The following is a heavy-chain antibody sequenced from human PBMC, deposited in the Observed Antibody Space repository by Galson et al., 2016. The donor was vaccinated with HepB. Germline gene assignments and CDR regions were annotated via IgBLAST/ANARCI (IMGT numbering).Heavy chain of an antibody. CDR3: AHRLVGLSVFDY. J-gene: IGHJ4*02. V-gene: IGHV2-5*02. Sequence: PALVKPTQTLTLTCTSSGFSIGTSGVGVGWIRQPPGQALEWLALIYWDEDKRYSPTLKNRLTIAKDTSKNQVVLTLANVQAVDTATYFCAHRLVGLSVFDYWGQGNMVTVSS. CDR1: GFSIGTSGVG. D-gene: IGHD1-26*01. CDR2: IYWDEDK.